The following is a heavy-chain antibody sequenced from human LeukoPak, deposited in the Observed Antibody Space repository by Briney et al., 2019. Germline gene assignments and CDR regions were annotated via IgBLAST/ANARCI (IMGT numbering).Heavy chain of an antibody. V-gene: IGHV3-9*01. CDR3: AKDHQWPQTPSKSDY. CDR2: ISWNSGSI. D-gene: IGHD6-19*01. J-gene: IGHJ4*02. Sequence: PGGSLRLSCAASGFTFDDYAMHWVRQAPGKGLEWVSGISWNSGSIGYADSVKGRFTISRDNAKNSLYLQMNSLRAEDTAVYYCAKDHQWPQTPSKSDYWGQGTLVTVSS. CDR1: GFTFDDYA.